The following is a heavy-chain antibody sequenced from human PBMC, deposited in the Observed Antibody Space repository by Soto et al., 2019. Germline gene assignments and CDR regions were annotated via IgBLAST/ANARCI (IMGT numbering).Heavy chain of an antibody. CDR2: ISSSGSTI. J-gene: IGHJ4*02. Sequence: GGSLRLSCAASGFTFSSYEMNWVHQAPGKGLEWVSYISSSGSTIYYADSVKGRFTISRDNSKNTLYLQMSGLSADDTAVYYCVKSRGGNNFDFFDWGQGALVTVSS. CDR1: GFTFSSYE. D-gene: IGHD5-12*01. CDR3: VKSRGGNNFDFFD. V-gene: IGHV3-48*03.